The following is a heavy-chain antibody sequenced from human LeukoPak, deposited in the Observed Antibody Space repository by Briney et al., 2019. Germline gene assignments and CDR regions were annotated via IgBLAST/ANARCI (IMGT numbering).Heavy chain of an antibody. CDR2: IIPILGIA. CDR3: ARDRGEVEMATIDAFDI. V-gene: IGHV1-69*04. J-gene: IGHJ3*02. CDR1: GGTFSSYT. D-gene: IGHD5-24*01. Sequence: SVKVSCKSSGGTFSSYTFSWVRHPPGQGLEWVGMIIPILGIANYAQKFQGRGTITADKSTSTAYMELSSLRSEDTAVYYCARDRGEVEMATIDAFDIWGQGTMVTVSS.